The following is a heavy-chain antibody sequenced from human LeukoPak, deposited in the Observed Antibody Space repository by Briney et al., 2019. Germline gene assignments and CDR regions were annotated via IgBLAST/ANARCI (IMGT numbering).Heavy chain of an antibody. Sequence: PGGSLRLSCAASGFTFSSYGMHWVRQAPGKGLEWVAFIRYDGSNKYYADSVKGRFTISRDNSKNTLYLQMNSLKTEDTAVYYCTTGRAIMDVWGKGTTVTVSS. CDR2: IRYDGSNK. CDR3: TTGRAIMDV. V-gene: IGHV3-30*02. CDR1: GFTFSSYG. J-gene: IGHJ6*03.